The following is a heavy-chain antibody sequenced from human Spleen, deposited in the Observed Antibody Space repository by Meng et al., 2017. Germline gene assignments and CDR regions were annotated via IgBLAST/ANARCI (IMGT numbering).Heavy chain of an antibody. CDR1: GGPISTYY. CDR3: AREPYGSGNWFDP. Sequence: SETLSLTCTVSGGPISTYYWSWLRQPPGKGLEWIGFIYYDGTSNYNPSLKSRVTISMDTSRNQLSLKLTSVTAADTAVYYCAREPYGSGNWFDPWGQGTLVTVSS. J-gene: IGHJ5*02. V-gene: IGHV4-59*01. D-gene: IGHD3-10*01. CDR2: IYYDGTS.